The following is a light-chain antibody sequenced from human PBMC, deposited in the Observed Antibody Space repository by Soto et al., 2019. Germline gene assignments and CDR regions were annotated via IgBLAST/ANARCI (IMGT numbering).Light chain of an antibody. CDR1: QSVSNY. J-gene: IGKJ2*01. CDR3: QQRNRWLRT. Sequence: EIVLTQSPATLSLSPGERATLSCRASQSVSNYLAWYQQKPGQAPRLLMYEASKRATGITARFSGSASGTDFTLIINSLEPEDFAVYYCQQRNRWLRTFGEGTKLEIK. CDR2: EAS. V-gene: IGKV3-11*01.